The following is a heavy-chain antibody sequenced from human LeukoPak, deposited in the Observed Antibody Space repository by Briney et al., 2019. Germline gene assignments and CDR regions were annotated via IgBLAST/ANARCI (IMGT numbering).Heavy chain of an antibody. D-gene: IGHD3-22*01. Sequence: GGSLRLSCAASGFTFSSYWMSWVRQAPGKGQEWVANIKQDGSEKYYVDSVKGRFTISRDNAKNSLYLQMNSLRAEDTAVYYCARDSLTYYYDSSGPTDYWGQGTLVTVSS. J-gene: IGHJ4*02. V-gene: IGHV3-7*01. CDR3: ARDSLTYYYDSSGPTDY. CDR1: GFTFSSYW. CDR2: IKQDGSEK.